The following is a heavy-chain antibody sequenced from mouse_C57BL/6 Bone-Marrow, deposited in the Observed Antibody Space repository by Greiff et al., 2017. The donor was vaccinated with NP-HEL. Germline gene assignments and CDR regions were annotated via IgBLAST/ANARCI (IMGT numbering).Heavy chain of an antibody. CDR1: GFTFSDYY. Sequence: EVKVEESGGGLVQPGGSLKLSCAASGFTFSDYYMYWVRQTPEKRLEWVAYISNGGGSTYYPDTVKGRFTISRDNAKNTLYLQMSRLKSEDTAMYYCARHEGPTRGYFDYWGKGPTLTVSS. D-gene: IGHD2-10*01. CDR2: ISNGGGST. J-gene: IGHJ2*01. CDR3: ARHEGPTRGYFDY. V-gene: IGHV5-12*01.